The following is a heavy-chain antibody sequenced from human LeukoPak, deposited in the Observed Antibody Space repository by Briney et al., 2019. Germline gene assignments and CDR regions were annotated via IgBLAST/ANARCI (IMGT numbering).Heavy chain of an antibody. D-gene: IGHD6-6*01. Sequence: ASVKISCKASGYTFTGYYMHWVRQAPGQGLEWMGWINPNSGGTNYAQKFQGRVTMTRDTSISTAYMELSRLRSDDTAVYYCARDRGIAARPNYWGQGTLVTVSS. J-gene: IGHJ4*02. CDR3: ARDRGIAARPNY. CDR1: GYTFTGYY. CDR2: INPNSGGT. V-gene: IGHV1-2*02.